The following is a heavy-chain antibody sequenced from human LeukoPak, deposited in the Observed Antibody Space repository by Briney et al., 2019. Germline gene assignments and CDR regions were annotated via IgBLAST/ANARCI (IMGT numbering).Heavy chain of an antibody. J-gene: IGHJ1*01. CDR1: GYTFTGYY. V-gene: IGHV1-2*02. Sequence: ASVRVSCKASGYTFTGYYMHWVRQAPGQGLEWMGWINPSSGGTNYAQMFQGRVTMTRDTSISTAYMELSRLRSDDTAVYYCAGEDYYDSSGYYKNKEYFQHWARAPWSPSPQ. CDR2: INPSSGGT. CDR3: AGEDYYDSSGYYKNKEYFQH. D-gene: IGHD3-22*01.